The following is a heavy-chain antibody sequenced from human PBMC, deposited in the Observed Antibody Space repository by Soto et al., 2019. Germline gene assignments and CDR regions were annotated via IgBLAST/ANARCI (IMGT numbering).Heavy chain of an antibody. CDR2: IYYSGST. V-gene: IGHV4-39*01. J-gene: IGHJ4*02. CDR1: GGSISSSSYY. CDR3: ARIPEMATILWYFDY. Sequence: KQSQTLSLTCTVSGGSISSSSYYWGWIRQPPGKGLEWIGSIYYSGSTYYNPSLKSRVTISVDTSKNQFSLKLSSVTAADTAVYYCARIPEMATILWYFDYWGQGTLVTVSS. D-gene: IGHD5-12*01.